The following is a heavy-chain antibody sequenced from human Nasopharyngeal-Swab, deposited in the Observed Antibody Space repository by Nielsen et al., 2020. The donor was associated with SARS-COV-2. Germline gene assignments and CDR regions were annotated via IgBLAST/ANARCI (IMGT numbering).Heavy chain of an antibody. Sequence: GGSLRLSCAASGFTFSSYGMHWVRQAPGKGLEWVAVIWYDGSNKYYADSVKGRFTISRDNSKNTLYLQMNSLRAEDTAVYYCAKGSRGRELFPGIFDYWGQGTLVTVSS. CDR1: GFTFSSYG. J-gene: IGHJ4*02. CDR2: IWYDGSNK. D-gene: IGHD1-26*01. V-gene: IGHV3-33*06. CDR3: AKGSRGRELFPGIFDY.